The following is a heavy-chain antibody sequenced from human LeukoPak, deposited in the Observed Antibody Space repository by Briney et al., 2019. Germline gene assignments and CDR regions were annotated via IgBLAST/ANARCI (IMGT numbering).Heavy chain of an antibody. Sequence: ASAKVSCKASGYTFTGYYMHWVRQAPGQGLEWMGWINPNSGGTNYAQKFQGRVTMTRDTSISTAYMELSRLRSDDTAVYYCARERSKDYDILTGYYRGPPDAFDIWGQGTMVTVSS. CDR1: GYTFTGYY. CDR3: ARERSKDYDILTGYYRGPPDAFDI. J-gene: IGHJ3*02. V-gene: IGHV1-2*02. D-gene: IGHD3-9*01. CDR2: INPNSGGT.